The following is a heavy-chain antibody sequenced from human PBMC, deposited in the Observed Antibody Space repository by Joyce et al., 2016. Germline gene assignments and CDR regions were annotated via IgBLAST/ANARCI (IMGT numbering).Heavy chain of an antibody. J-gene: IGHJ6*01. CDR1: GYSFTTSW. V-gene: IGHV5-10-1*03. CDR3: VRHADV. Sequence: EVQLVQSGAELKKPGDSLRIYCKGSGYSFTTSWINWVRQMPVKGLEWKGRIDPSDSYTMYSPSFQGHVTLAADKSISTAYLQWTSLKTSDIAMYFCVRHADVWGQGTTVSVSS. CDR2: IDPSDSYT.